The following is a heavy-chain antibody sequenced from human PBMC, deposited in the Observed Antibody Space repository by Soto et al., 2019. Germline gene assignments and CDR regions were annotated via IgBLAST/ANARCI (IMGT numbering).Heavy chain of an antibody. V-gene: IGHV4-31*03. CDR1: GGSISSGGYY. CDR2: IYYSGST. Sequence: LSETLSLTCTVSGGSISSGGYYWSWIRQHPGKGLEWIGYIYYSGSTYYNPSLKSRVTISVDTSKNQFSLKLSSVTAADTAVYYCARDPGYYDILTGYYVGDGMDVWGQGTTVTVSS. CDR3: ARDPGYYDILTGYYVGDGMDV. D-gene: IGHD3-9*01. J-gene: IGHJ6*02.